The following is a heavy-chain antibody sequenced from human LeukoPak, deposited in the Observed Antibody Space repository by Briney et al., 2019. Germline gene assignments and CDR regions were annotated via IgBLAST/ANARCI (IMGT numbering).Heavy chain of an antibody. CDR1: GGSISSYY. CDR2: IYYSGST. Sequence: PSETLSLTCTVSGGSISSYYWSWIRQPPGKGLEWIGYIYYSGSTNYNPSLKSRVTISVDTSKNQFSLKLSSVTAADTAVYYCARASALYSNYDPRYYGMDVWGQGTTVTVSS. CDR3: ARASALYSNYDPRYYGMDV. D-gene: IGHD4-11*01. J-gene: IGHJ6*02. V-gene: IGHV4-59*01.